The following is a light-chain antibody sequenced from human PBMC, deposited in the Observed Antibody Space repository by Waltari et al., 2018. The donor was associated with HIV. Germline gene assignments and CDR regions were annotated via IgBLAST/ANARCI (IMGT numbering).Light chain of an antibody. CDR1: SSDVGTYNR. CDR3: SSYTSSNTLV. J-gene: IGLJ2*01. Sequence: GSPGQSVTISCTGTSSDVGTYNRVSWYQQPPGTVPKLMIYEVSNRPSGVPDRFSGSKSDNTASLTISGLQAEDEADYYCSSYTSSNTLVFGGGTKLTVL. V-gene: IGLV2-18*02. CDR2: EVS.